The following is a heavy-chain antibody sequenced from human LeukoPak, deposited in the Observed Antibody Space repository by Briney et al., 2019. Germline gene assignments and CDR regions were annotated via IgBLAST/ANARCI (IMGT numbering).Heavy chain of an antibody. Sequence: KPSETLSLTCAVYGGSFSGYYWSWIRQPPGKGLEWIGEINHSGSTNYNPSLKSRVTISVDTSKNQFSLKLSSVTAADTAVYYCARGRGYCSGGSCPPGVSYMDVWGKGTTVTVSS. CDR3: ARGRGYCSGGSCPPGVSYMDV. J-gene: IGHJ6*03. CDR2: INHSGST. V-gene: IGHV4-34*01. D-gene: IGHD2-15*01. CDR1: GGSFSGYY.